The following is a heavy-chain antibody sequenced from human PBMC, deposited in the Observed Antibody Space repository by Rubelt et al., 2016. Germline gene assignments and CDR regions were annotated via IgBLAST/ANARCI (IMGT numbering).Heavy chain of an antibody. J-gene: IGHJ1*01. Sequence: QVQLVQSGAEVKKPGASVKVSCKASGYTFTSYDINWVRQATGQGLEWMGWMNPNSGNTGYAQKFQGRVTMTRKSSISTAYMGLCSLRSEATAVDYCAGYSEQVVLWGQGTLVTVSS. CDR2: MNPNSGNT. D-gene: IGHD6-6*01. CDR3: AGYSEQVVL. CDR1: GYTFTSYD. V-gene: IGHV1-8*01.